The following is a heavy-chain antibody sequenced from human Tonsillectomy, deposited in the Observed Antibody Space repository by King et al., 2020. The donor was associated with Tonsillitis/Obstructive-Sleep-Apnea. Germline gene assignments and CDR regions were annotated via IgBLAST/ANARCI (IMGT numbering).Heavy chain of an antibody. CDR1: GFTFSTYS. V-gene: IGHV3-21*01. Sequence: VQLVESGGGLVKPGGSLRLSCAASGFTFSTYSMNWVRQAPGKGLEWVSSISSSSIYIYYADSVKGRFTISRDNAKNSLYLQMNSLRAEDTAVYYCARDRHVIHYYYDSYWFFDLWGRGTLVTVSS. CDR3: ARDRHVIHYYYDSYWFFDL. D-gene: IGHD3-22*01. J-gene: IGHJ2*01. CDR2: ISSSSIYI.